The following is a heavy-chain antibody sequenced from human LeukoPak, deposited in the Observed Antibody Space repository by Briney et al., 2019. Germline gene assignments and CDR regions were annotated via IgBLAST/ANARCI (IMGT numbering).Heavy chain of an antibody. V-gene: IGHV1-18*01. D-gene: IGHD6-19*01. Sequence: ASVKVSCKXSGYTFTSHGISWVRQAPRQGLEWIGRISAYNGNTNYAQKLQGRVTMTTDTSTSTAYMELRSLRSDDTAVYYCARESSGWYYYYMDVWGKGATVTVSS. CDR3: ARESSGWYYYYMDV. J-gene: IGHJ6*03. CDR2: ISAYNGNT. CDR1: GYTFTSHG.